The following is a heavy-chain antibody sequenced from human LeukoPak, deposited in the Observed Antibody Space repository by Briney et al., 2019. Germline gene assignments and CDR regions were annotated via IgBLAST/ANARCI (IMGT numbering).Heavy chain of an antibody. J-gene: IGHJ4*02. Sequence: ASVKVSCKASGYTFTSYYIHWVRQAPGQGLEWMGIINPSGGSTGYAQKFQGRVTMTRDTSTSTVYMELSSLRSEDTAVYYCARRGYCSGGSCYSGFDYWGQGTLVTVSS. CDR1: GYTFTSYY. D-gene: IGHD2-15*01. CDR2: INPSGGST. V-gene: IGHV1-46*01. CDR3: ARRGYCSGGSCYSGFDY.